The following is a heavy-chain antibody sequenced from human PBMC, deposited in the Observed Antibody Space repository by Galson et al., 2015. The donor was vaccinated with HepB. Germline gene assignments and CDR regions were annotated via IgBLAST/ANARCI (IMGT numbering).Heavy chain of an antibody. V-gene: IGHV3-23*01. J-gene: IGHJ4*02. CDR1: GFTFSSYA. Sequence: LRLSCAASGFTFSSYAMSWVRQAPGKGLEWVSAISGSGGSTYYADSVKGRFTISRDNSKNTLYLQMNSLRAEDTAVYYCAKGLQDYGGNRLDYWGQGTLVTVSS. CDR3: AKGLQDYGGNRLDY. D-gene: IGHD4-23*01. CDR2: ISGSGGST.